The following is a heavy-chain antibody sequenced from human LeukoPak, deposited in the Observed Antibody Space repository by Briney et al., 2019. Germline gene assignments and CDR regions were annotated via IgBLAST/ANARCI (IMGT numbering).Heavy chain of an antibody. CDR3: ASRNIYCSSTSCFVDY. Sequence: PGGSLRLSCAASGFTFSDYYMSWIRQAPGKGLEWVSYISSSGSTIYYADSVKGRFTISRDNSKNTLYLQMNSLRAEDTAVYYCASRNIYCSSTSCFVDYWGQGTLVTVSS. J-gene: IGHJ4*02. V-gene: IGHV3-11*01. CDR2: ISSSGSTI. D-gene: IGHD2-2*01. CDR1: GFTFSDYY.